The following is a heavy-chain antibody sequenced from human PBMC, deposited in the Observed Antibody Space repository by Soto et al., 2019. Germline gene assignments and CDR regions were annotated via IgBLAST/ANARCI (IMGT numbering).Heavy chain of an antibody. CDR1: GGSISSSNW. Sequence: SETLSLTCAVSGGSISSSNWWSWVRQPPGKGLEWIGEIYHSGSTNYNPSLKSRVTISVDKSKNQFSLKLSSVTAADTAVYYCVGTPGCSSGWYLLFWGQGTLVTVSS. D-gene: IGHD6-19*01. CDR3: VGTPGCSSGWYLLF. J-gene: IGHJ4*02. V-gene: IGHV4-4*02. CDR2: IYHSGST.